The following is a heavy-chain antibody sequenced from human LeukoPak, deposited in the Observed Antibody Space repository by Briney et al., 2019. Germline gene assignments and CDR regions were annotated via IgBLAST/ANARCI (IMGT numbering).Heavy chain of an antibody. CDR1: GASISSGSYY. V-gene: IGHV4-61*02. CDR2: IYPSGSI. D-gene: IGHD4-23*01. J-gene: IGHJ2*01. CDR3: ARVTSYGGNSGWYFDL. Sequence: SETLSLTCSVSGASISSGSYYWSWIRQPAGKGLEWIGLIYPSGSINNNPSLKSRVTISLDTSKNLFSLRLSSVTAADTAIYYCARVTSYGGNSGWYFDLWGCGTLVTVSS.